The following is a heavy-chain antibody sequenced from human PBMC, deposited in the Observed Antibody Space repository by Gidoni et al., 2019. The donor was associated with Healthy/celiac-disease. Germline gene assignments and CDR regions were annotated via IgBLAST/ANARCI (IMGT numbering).Heavy chain of an antibody. V-gene: IGHV3-23*01. Sequence: EVQLLESGGGLVQPGGSLRLSCAASGFTFSSYAMSWLRQAPGKGLEWVSAISGSGGSTYYADSVKGRFTISRDNSKNTLYLQMNSLRAEDTAVYYCAKDNRFGELLYAGTEGDYFDYWGQGTLVTVSS. CDR2: ISGSGGST. CDR1: GFTFSSYA. CDR3: AKDNRFGELLYAGTEGDYFDY. J-gene: IGHJ4*02. D-gene: IGHD3-10*01.